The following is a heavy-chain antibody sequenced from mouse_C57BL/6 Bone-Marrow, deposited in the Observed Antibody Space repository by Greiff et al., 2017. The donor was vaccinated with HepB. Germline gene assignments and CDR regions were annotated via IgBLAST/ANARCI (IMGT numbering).Heavy chain of an antibody. D-gene: IGHD1-1*01. J-gene: IGHJ1*03. CDR1: GYTFTSYD. CDR3: ARTPYYGSSYWYFDV. V-gene: IGHV1-85*01. CDR2: IYPRDGST. Sequence: VHLVESGPELVKPGASVKLSCKASGYTFTSYDINWVKQRPGQGLEWIGWIYPRDGSTKYNEKFKGKATLTVDTSSSTAYMELHSLTSEDSAVYFCARTPYYGSSYWYFDVWGTGTTVTVSS.